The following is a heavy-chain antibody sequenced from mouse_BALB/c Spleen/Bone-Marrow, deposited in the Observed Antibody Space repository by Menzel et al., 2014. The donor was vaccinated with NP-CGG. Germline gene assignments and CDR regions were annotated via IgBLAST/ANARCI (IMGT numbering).Heavy chain of an antibody. CDR2: INPGSGGT. Sequence: QVQLKQSGPELVRPGTSVKVSCKASGYAFANYLMEWIKQRPGQGLEWIGVINPGSGGTNYNEKFKGKATLTADKSSSTAYKQLSSLTSDDSAVYCCARRIYYAMGYWGQGTTLTVSS. D-gene: IGHD2-1*01. CDR3: ARRIYYAMGY. CDR1: GYAFANYL. V-gene: IGHV1-54*01. J-gene: IGHJ2*01.